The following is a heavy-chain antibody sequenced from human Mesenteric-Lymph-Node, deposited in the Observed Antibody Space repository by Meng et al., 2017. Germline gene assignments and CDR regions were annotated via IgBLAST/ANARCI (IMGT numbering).Heavy chain of an antibody. J-gene: IGHJ4*02. CDR3: TRGKQDAWELLDD. V-gene: IGHV4-39*01. CDR1: GGFIVHGHYY. Sequence: LNESGPVMVKPTEALTLSCSVSGGFIVHGHYYGSRVRKPRGDGLRLNGPCDYSGLTFSNPALKRRVTISLHTDKHQFSLNLGSTNDADTAVYYCTRGKQDAWELLDDWGQGALVTVSS. D-gene: IGHD1-26*01. CDR2: CDYSGLT.